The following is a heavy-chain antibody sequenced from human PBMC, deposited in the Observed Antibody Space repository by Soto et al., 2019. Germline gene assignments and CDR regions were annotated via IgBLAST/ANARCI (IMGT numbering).Heavy chain of an antibody. Sequence: QVQLVESGGGLVPPGGSLRLSCAGSGFTFGDSYMSWIRQAPGKGLAWLSYISPGSRYPAYADSVKGRFTISRDNAKRSLYLQMMSLTAEDTAIYYCVRGGGGGLFDPWGQGTMVTVSS. CDR1: GFTFGDSY. V-gene: IGHV3-11*06. J-gene: IGHJ5*02. CDR3: VRGGGGGLFDP. CDR2: ISPGSRYP. D-gene: IGHD2-15*01.